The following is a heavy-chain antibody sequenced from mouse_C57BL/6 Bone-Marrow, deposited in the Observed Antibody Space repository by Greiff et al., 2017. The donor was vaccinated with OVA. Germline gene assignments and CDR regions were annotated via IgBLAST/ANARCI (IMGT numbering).Heavy chain of an antibody. CDR1: GYTFTDYY. CDR3: ARPYYGRSYRFAY. Sequence: VQLKQSGPVLVKPGASVKMSCKASGYTFTDYYMNWVKQSHGKSLEWIGVINPYNGGTSYNQKFKGKATLTVDKSSSTVYMELTSLTSEDSAVYYCARPYYGRSYRFAYWGQGTLVTVSA. CDR2: INPYNGGT. D-gene: IGHD1-1*01. J-gene: IGHJ3*01. V-gene: IGHV1-19*01.